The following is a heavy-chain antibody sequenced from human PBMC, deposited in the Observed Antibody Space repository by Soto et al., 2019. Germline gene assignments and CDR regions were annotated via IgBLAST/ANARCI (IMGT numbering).Heavy chain of an antibody. CDR1: GGSISSGGYY. Sequence: QVQLQESGPGLVKPSQTLSLTCTVSGGSISSGGYYWSWIRQHPGKGLEWIGYIFYSGTTYYNPSINSPVTIPVDPSKTQFSLKLSSVTAADTAVYYCARSVDPWGQGTLVTVSS. V-gene: IGHV4-31*01. J-gene: IGHJ5*02. CDR3: ARSVDP. CDR2: IFYSGTT.